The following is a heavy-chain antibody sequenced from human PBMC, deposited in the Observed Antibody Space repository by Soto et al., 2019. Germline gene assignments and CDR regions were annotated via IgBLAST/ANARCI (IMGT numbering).Heavy chain of an antibody. D-gene: IGHD5-18*01. V-gene: IGHV3-48*02. CDR3: ARDRGYTYGFDY. CDR2: ISSSSSTI. CDR1: GLTFTSYN. J-gene: IGHJ4*02. Sequence: PGGSLXLSCAASGLTFTSYNMNWVRQAPGKGLEWVSFISSSSSTIYYADSVKGRFTISRDNAKNSLYLQMNSLRDEDTAVYYCARDRGYTYGFDYWGQGTLVTVSS.